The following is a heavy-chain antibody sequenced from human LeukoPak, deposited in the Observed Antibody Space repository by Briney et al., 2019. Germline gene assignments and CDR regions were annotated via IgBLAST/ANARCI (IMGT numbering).Heavy chain of an antibody. CDR1: GYTFTSYG. CDR3: ARASSKRYYYDSSGYYPPDFDL. D-gene: IGHD3-22*01. Sequence: ASVKVSCKASGYTFTSYGISWVRQAPGQGLEWMGWISAYNGNTNYAQKLQGRVTMTTDTSTSTAYMELRSLRSDDTAVYYCARASSKRYYYDSSGYYPPDFDLWGRGTLVTVSS. CDR2: ISAYNGNT. J-gene: IGHJ2*01. V-gene: IGHV1-18*01.